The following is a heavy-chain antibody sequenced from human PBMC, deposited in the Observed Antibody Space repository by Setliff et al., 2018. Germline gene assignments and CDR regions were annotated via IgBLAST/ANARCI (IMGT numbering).Heavy chain of an antibody. CDR1: GYSFSSNA. J-gene: IGHJ4*02. CDR2: IHAGSSNT. Sequence: ASVKVSCKASGYSFSSNAFHWVRQAPGQTLEWMGWIHAGSSNTLYSQRFQDRITISRDTSATTVHMELSSLRSDDTAVYYCARMSSSGPHYDYWGQGTLVTVSS. D-gene: IGHD2-8*02. CDR3: ARMSSSGPHYDY. V-gene: IGHV1-3*01.